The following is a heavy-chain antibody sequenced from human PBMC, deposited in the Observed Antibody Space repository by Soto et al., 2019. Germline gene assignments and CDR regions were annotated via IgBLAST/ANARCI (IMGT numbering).Heavy chain of an antibody. Sequence: GEALKISGKGSGYAFPNYWIGWVRQMPRKGLEWVGIIYPGDSETRYRPSFEGQVTISVDKAINTVYLQWSSLKASDTAIYHCARQPPLRLASCTYGVDVWGQGTTVTVSS. CDR2: IYPGDSET. CDR3: ARQPPLRLASCTYGVDV. V-gene: IGHV5-51*01. D-gene: IGHD2-8*01. CDR1: GYAFPNYW. J-gene: IGHJ6*02.